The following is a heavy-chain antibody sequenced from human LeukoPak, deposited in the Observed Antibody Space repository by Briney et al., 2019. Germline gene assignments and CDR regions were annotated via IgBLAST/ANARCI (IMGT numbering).Heavy chain of an antibody. CDR2: IDWDDEK. V-gene: IGHV2-70*04. CDR1: GFSLRTTGMR. Sequence: SGPTLVNPTQTLTLTCTFSGFSLRTTGMRVSWIRQPPGKALEWLARIDWDDEKFYSTSLKTRLTISKDTSKNQVVLTMTNMDPVDTATYYCARIGSSGWHNDYWGQGTLVTVSS. D-gene: IGHD6-19*01. J-gene: IGHJ4*02. CDR3: ARIGSSGWHNDY.